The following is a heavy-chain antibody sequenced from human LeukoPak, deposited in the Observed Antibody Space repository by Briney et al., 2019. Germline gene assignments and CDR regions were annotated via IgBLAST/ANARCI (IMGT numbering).Heavy chain of an antibody. V-gene: IGHV3-9*01. CDR2: ISWNSGSI. CDR3: AKEGMGSGYDLGPYGMDV. J-gene: IGHJ6*02. CDR1: GFTFDDYA. Sequence: GRSLRLSCAASGFTFDDYAMHWVRQAPGKGLEWVSGISWNSGSIGYADSVKGRFTISRDNAKNSLYPQMNSLRAEDTALYYCAKEGMGSGYDLGPYGMDVWGQGTTVTVSS. D-gene: IGHD5-12*01.